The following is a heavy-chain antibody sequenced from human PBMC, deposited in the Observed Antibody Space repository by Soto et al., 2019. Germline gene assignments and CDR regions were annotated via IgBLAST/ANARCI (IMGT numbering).Heavy chain of an antibody. V-gene: IGHV3-15*07. CDR2: IKSKTDAGTT. CDR3: TTDCSGGSCYRITVDY. CDR1: GFTFSNAW. J-gene: IGHJ4*02. Sequence: GGSLRLSCAASGFTFSNAWMNWVRQAPGKGLEWVGRIKSKTDAGTTDYAAPVKGRFTISTDDSKNTLYLQMNSLKTADTAVYYCTTDCSGGSCYRITVDYWGQGTLVTVSS. D-gene: IGHD2-15*01.